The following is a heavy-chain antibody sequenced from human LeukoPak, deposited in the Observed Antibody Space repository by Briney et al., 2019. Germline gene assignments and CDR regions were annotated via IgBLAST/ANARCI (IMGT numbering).Heavy chain of an antibody. CDR1: GFTFSSYA. V-gene: IGHV3-23*01. CDR3: AKDVVVAANGDEFDY. Sequence: PGGSLRLSCAASGFTFSSYAMSWVRQAPGKGLEWVSAISGSGGGTYYADSVKGRFTISRDNSKNTLYLQMNSLRAEDTAVYYCAKDVVVAANGDEFDYWGQGTLVTVSS. J-gene: IGHJ4*02. CDR2: ISGSGGGT. D-gene: IGHD2-15*01.